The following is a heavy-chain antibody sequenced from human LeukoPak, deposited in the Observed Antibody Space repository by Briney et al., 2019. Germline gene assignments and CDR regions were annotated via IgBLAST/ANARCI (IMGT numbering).Heavy chain of an antibody. J-gene: IGHJ6*03. Sequence: PGGSLRLSCSASGFTFSNYAMSWVRQAPGKGLEWIGEINHSGSTNYNPSLKSRVTISVDTSKNQFSLKLSSVTAADTAVYYCARGERRRGVVVVAATGYMDVWGKGTTVTVSS. V-gene: IGHV4-34*01. CDR1: GFTFSNYA. D-gene: IGHD2-15*01. CDR2: INHSGST. CDR3: ARGERRRGVVVVAATGYMDV.